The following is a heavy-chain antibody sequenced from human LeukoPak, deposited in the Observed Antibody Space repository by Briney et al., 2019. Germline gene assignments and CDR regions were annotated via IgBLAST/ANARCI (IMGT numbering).Heavy chain of an antibody. CDR1: GFTFSDYY. V-gene: IGHV3-11*01. J-gene: IGHJ6*02. D-gene: IGHD2-15*01. Sequence: SGGSLRLSCAASGFTFSDYYMSWIRQAPGKGLEWVSYISSSGSTIYYADSVKGRFTISRDNAKNSLYLQMNSLRAEDTAVYYCARDETTSPSWPLVVAAAHGMDVWGQGTTVTVSS. CDR3: ARDETTSPSWPLVVAAAHGMDV. CDR2: ISSSGSTI.